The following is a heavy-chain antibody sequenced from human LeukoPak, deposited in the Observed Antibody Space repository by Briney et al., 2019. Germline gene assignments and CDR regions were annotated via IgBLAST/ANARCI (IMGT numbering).Heavy chain of an antibody. CDR1: GGSFSGYY. CDR3: ARKGRGYDILTGYYGRSAFDI. D-gene: IGHD3-9*01. CDR2: INHSGST. Sequence: PSETLSLTCAVYGGSFSGYYWGWIRQPPGKGLEWIGEINHSGSTNYNPSLKSRVTISVDTSKNQFSLKLSSVTAADTAVYYCARKGRGYDILTGYYGRSAFDIWGQGTMVTVSS. V-gene: IGHV4-34*01. J-gene: IGHJ3*02.